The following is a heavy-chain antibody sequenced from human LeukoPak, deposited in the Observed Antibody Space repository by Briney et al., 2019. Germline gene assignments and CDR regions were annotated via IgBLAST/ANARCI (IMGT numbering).Heavy chain of an antibody. D-gene: IGHD3-22*01. CDR2: IKQDGSEK. V-gene: IGHV3-7*01. Sequence: GGSLRLSCAASGFTFSSYWMSLVRQAPGKGLEWVANIKQDGSEKYYVDSVKGRFTISRDNAKNSLYLQMNSLRAEDTAVYYCARDRLGYYDSSGGFDYWGQGTLVTVSS. J-gene: IGHJ4*02. CDR3: ARDRLGYYDSSGGFDY. CDR1: GFTFSSYW.